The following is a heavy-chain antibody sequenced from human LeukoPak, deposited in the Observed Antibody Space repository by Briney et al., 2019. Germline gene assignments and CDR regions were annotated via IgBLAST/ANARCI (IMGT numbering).Heavy chain of an antibody. CDR2: ISSSGGST. J-gene: IGHJ4*02. CDR1: GFTFSTYA. Sequence: GGSLRLSCAASGFTFSTYAMSWVRQAPGKGLEWVSTISSSGGSTYYAYSVKGRFTISRDNSKNTLYLRMNSLRADDTAVYYCAKSPLRTRILLDYWGQGTLVTVSS. V-gene: IGHV3-23*01. D-gene: IGHD3-3*01. CDR3: AKSPLRTRILLDY.